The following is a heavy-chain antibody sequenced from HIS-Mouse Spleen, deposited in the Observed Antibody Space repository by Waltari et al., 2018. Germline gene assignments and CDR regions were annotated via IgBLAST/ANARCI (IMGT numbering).Heavy chain of an antibody. D-gene: IGHD5-18*01. V-gene: IGHV2-70*01. CDR3: ARIRSCGYSSPEYYFDY. CDR1: GFALSPSGMC. CDR2: IDWDDDK. J-gene: IGHJ4*02. Sequence: QVTLRESGPALVKPTQTLTLTCTFSGFALSPSGMCVSWIRPPPGKALEWLAPIDWDDDKYYSTSLKTRLTISKDTSKNQVVLTMTNMDPVDTATYYCARIRSCGYSSPEYYFDYWGQGTLVTVSS.